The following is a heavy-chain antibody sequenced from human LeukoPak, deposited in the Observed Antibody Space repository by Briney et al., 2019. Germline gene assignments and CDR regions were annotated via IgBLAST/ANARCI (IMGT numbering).Heavy chain of an antibody. CDR2: INSDGSST. Sequence: GGSLRLSCAASEFTVSSDYMSWVRQASGKGLVWVSRINSDGSSTSYADSVKGRFTISRDNAKNTLYLQMNSLRAEDTAVYYCARDGSSLDYWGQGTLVTVSS. CDR1: EFTVSSDY. V-gene: IGHV3-74*01. CDR3: ARDGSSLDY. J-gene: IGHJ4*02.